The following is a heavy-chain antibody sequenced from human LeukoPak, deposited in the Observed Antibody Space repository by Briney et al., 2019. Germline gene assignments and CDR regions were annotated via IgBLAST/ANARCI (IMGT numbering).Heavy chain of an antibody. D-gene: IGHD3-16*01. J-gene: IGHJ6*03. CDR3: ARALTGLGISNRALYYYYMDV. CDR2: IYYSGST. Sequence: SETLSLTCTDSGGSISSSSYYWGWIRQPPGTGLEWIGSIYYSGSTYYNPSLKSRVTISVDTSKNQFSLKLSSVTAADTAVYYCARALTGLGISNRALYYYYMDVWGKGTTVTVSS. V-gene: IGHV4-39*07. CDR1: GGSISSSSYY.